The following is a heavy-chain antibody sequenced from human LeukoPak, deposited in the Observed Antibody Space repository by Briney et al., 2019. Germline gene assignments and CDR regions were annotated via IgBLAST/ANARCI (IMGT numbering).Heavy chain of an antibody. CDR2: INPNSGDT. D-gene: IGHD6-19*01. J-gene: IGHJ4*02. CDR1: GYTFTGYY. CDR3: ARSIRGYSSGWYYFDY. V-gene: IGHV1-2*02. Sequence: AAVKVSCKASGYTFTGYYMHWVRQAPGQGLEWMGWINPNSGDTNYAQKFQGRVTMTRDTSISTAYMELSRLISDDTAVYYCARSIRGYSSGWYYFDYWGQGTLITVSS.